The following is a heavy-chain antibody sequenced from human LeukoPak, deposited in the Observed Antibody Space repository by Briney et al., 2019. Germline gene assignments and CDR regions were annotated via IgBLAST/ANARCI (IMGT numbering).Heavy chain of an antibody. Sequence: GASVKVSCKASGYTFTSYYMHWVRQAPGQGLEWMGIINPSGGSTSYAQKFQGRVTMTRDTSTSTVYMELSSLRSEDTAVYYCVPDLYGSGSYSTQTIDYWGQGTLVTVSS. CDR2: INPSGGST. D-gene: IGHD3-10*01. CDR3: VPDLYGSGSYSTQTIDY. V-gene: IGHV1-46*01. J-gene: IGHJ4*02. CDR1: GYTFTSYY.